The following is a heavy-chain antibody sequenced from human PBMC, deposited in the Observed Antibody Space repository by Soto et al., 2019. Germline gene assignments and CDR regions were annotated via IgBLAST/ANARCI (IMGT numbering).Heavy chain of an antibody. D-gene: IGHD2-2*01. V-gene: IGHV3-23*01. Sequence: EAQLWESGGGLVQPGGSLRLSCVASGFTFSDYGMSWVRQAPGKGLEWVAGITAFGGGTYNADSVEGRFTISRDNSKRTVYLKVNSLRPEDTAIYYCGKGHSTTFGVYHYFGMDVWGHGTTVTVSS. CDR1: GFTFSDYG. CDR2: ITAFGGGT. J-gene: IGHJ6*02. CDR3: GKGHSTTFGVYHYFGMDV.